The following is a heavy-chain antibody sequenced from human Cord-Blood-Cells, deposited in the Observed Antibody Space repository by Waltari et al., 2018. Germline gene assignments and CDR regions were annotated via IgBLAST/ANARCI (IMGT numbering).Heavy chain of an antibody. CDR2: IIPIFGTA. J-gene: IGHJ5*02. CDR3: ARVGAADIVVVPAANWFDP. V-gene: IGHV1-69*06. CDR1: GGTFSSYA. Sequence: QVQLVQSGAEVKKPGSSVKVSCKASGGTFSSYAISWVRQAPGQGLEWMGGIIPIFGTANYAQKFQGRVTITADKSTSTAYMELSSLRSEDTAVYCCARVGAADIVVVPAANWFDPWGQGTLVTVSS. D-gene: IGHD2-2*01.